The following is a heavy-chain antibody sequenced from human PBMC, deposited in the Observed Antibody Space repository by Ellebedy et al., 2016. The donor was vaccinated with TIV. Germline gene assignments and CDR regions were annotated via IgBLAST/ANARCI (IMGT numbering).Heavy chain of an antibody. Sequence: PGGSLRLSCAASGFTFNNYVMSWVRQAPGEGLEWVSLITGSGDTTYYADSVKGRFTISRDNAKNSLYLQMSGLRVEDTAVYYCAREPDRYYYGMDVWGQGTTVTVSS. CDR2: ITGSGDTT. J-gene: IGHJ6*02. D-gene: IGHD1-14*01. CDR3: AREPDRYYYGMDV. CDR1: GFTFNNYV. V-gene: IGHV3-23*01.